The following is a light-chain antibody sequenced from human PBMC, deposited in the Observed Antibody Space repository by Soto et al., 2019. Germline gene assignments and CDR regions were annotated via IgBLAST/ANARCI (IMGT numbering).Light chain of an antibody. J-gene: IGKJ1*01. CDR1: QSISSY. CDR3: QQSYSTPRGT. CDR2: AAS. Sequence: DIQMTQSPSSLSASVGDRVTITCRASQSISSYLNWYQQKPGKAPKLLIYAASSLQSGVPSRFSGSGSGTDFTLTISSLQPEDFATYYCQQSYSTPRGTFGQGTKVESK. V-gene: IGKV1-39*01.